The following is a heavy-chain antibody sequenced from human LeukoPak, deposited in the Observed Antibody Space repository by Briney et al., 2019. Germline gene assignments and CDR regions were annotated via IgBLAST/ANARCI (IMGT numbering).Heavy chain of an antibody. V-gene: IGHV3-7*01. J-gene: IGHJ6*02. D-gene: IGHD3-10*01. CDR3: AWYGVTHGLDV. CDR2: INQDGSDN. Sequence: GGSLRLSCAASGFSLSNYWMSWVRQAPGKGLEWVANINQDGSDNYYVDSVTGRFTISKDNAKNSVYLQMNSLRPEDTAIYYCAWYGVTHGLDVWGQGTTVTVSS. CDR1: GFSLSNYW.